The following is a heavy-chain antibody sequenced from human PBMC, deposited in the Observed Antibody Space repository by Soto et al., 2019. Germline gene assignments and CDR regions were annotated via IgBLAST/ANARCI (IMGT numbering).Heavy chain of an antibody. V-gene: IGHV3-23*01. CDR3: AKGVNYDFWSGYPPVFPWYFDV. J-gene: IGHJ2*01. CDR2: VSGSGDAT. CDR1: GFTFTNFA. D-gene: IGHD3-3*01. Sequence: EVQLLESGGGLVQPGGSLRLSCATSGFTFTNFAMNWVRQAPGKGLEWVSVVSGSGDATYYADSVKGRFVGSRDNSKNTWYLQMNNLRAEDTAIYFCAKGVNYDFWSGYPPVFPWYFDVWGRGTLVPVSS.